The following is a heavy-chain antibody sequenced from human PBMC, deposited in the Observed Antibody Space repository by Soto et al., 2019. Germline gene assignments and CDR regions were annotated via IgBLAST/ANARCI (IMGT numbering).Heavy chain of an antibody. CDR2: ISGSGGST. Sequence: EKGLEWVSAISGSGGSTYYADSVKGRFTISRDNSKNTLYLQMNSLRAEDTAVYYCANHRGYCSGGSCYVVWGQGTLGTVSS. D-gene: IGHD2-15*01. CDR3: ANHRGYCSGGSCYVV. J-gene: IGHJ4*02. V-gene: IGHV3-23*01.